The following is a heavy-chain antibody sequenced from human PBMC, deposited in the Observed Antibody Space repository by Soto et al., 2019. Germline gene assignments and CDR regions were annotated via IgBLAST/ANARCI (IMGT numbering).Heavy chain of an antibody. V-gene: IGHV3-11*01. CDR3: ARDSTGNLKYFHH. J-gene: IGHJ1*01. D-gene: IGHD1-1*01. CDR2: ISSSGSTM. Sequence: QVQLVESGGGLVKPGGSLRPSCEASGFSFSTYYMTVIRHAPGMGLAWVSYISSSGSTMYYSDSVTGRCTISRDHTTNSLYLQMNSLSVEDTAVYYCARDSTGNLKYFHHWGPGTLVTVSS. CDR1: GFSFSTYY.